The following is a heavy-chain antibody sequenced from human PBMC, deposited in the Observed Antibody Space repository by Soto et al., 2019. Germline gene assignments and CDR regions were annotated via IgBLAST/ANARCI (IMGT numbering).Heavy chain of an antibody. CDR3: AKDPIFNYDILTAPVFDP. V-gene: IGHV3-23*01. D-gene: IGHD3-9*01. J-gene: IGHJ5*02. CDR1: GFTFSSYA. Sequence: PGGSLRLSCAASGFTFSSYAMSWVRQAPGKGLEWVSAISGSGGSTYYADSVKGRFTISRDNSKNTLYLQMNSLRAEDTAVYYCAKDPIFNYDILTAPVFDPWGQGTLVTVSS. CDR2: ISGSGGST.